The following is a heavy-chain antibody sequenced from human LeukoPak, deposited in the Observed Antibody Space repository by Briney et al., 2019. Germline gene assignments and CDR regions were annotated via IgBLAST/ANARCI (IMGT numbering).Heavy chain of an antibody. CDR3: ARTNYYSTPNY. D-gene: IGHD3-10*01. J-gene: IGHJ4*02. CDR1: GGSISSSSYY. V-gene: IGHV4-39*07. Sequence: SETLSLTCTVSGGSISSSSYYWGWIRQPPGKGLEWIGTIYYSGSTYYNPSLKSRVTISVDTSKNQFSLKLSSVTAADTAVYYCARTNYYSTPNYWGQGTLVTVSS. CDR2: IYYSGST.